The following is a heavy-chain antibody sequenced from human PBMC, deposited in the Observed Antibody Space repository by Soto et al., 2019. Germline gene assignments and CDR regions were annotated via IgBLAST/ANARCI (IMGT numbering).Heavy chain of an antibody. D-gene: IGHD3-10*01. CDR2: ISYDGSNK. J-gene: IGHJ5*02. CDR3: AKDGELWFGELYPFDP. CDR1: GFTFSSYG. Sequence: GGSLRLSCAASGFTFSSYGMHWVRQAPGKGLEWVAVISYDGSNKYYADSVKGRFTISRDNSKNTLYLQMNSLRAEDTAVYYCAKDGELWFGELYPFDPWGQGTLVTVSS. V-gene: IGHV3-30*18.